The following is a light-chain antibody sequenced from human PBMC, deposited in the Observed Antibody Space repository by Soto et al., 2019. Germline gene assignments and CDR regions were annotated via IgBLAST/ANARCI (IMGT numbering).Light chain of an antibody. Sequence: QSALTQPPSASGSPGQSVTISCTGTSSDVGGYNYVSWYQQHPGKAPKLMIFEVSKRPSGVPDRFSGSKSGNTASLTVSGLQAEDEADYYCCSYGDRNIFVFGTGTKLTVL. CDR3: CSYGDRNIFV. CDR2: EVS. J-gene: IGLJ1*01. CDR1: SSDVGGYNY. V-gene: IGLV2-8*01.